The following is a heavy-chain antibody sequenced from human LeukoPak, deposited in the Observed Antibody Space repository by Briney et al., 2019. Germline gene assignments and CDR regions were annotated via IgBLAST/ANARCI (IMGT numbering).Heavy chain of an antibody. CDR3: TSGWFGIEY. V-gene: IGHV3-49*03. J-gene: IGHJ4*02. CDR1: GFIFGDYA. D-gene: IGHD3-10*01. CDR2: TRKKAYGGTT. Sequence: GGSLRLSCTTSGFIFGDYAMSWFRQARGGGLECVGLTRKKAYGGTTEYAASVKGRFTISRDESKSIAYLQMNNLRSDDTAVYYCTSGWFGIEYWGQGALVTVSA.